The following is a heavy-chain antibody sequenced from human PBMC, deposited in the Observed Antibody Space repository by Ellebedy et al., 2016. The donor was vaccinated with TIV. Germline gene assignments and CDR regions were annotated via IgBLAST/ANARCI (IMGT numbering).Heavy chain of an antibody. CDR2: IYGAGTT. CDR1: GFGVSANY. V-gene: IGHV3-53*01. D-gene: IGHD3-22*01. Sequence: GGSLRLSCAVSGFGVSANYLSWVRQAPGKGLEWVSIIYGAGTTYHADSVKGRFTISRDTSKNMVYLQMNSLRAEDTAVYYCARVDRGLAFDYWGRGTLVTVSS. J-gene: IGHJ4*02. CDR3: ARVDRGLAFDY.